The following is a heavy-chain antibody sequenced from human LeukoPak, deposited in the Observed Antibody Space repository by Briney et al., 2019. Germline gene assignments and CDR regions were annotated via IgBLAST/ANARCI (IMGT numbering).Heavy chain of an antibody. Sequence: PGGSLRLSCAASGFTFNTYTMNWVRQAPGKGLEWVASINQDGGEKYSLDSVRGRFTISRDNTKSSLYLQMNSLRAEDTAMYYCARYRHLYYWGQGTLVTVSS. CDR1: GFTFNTYT. J-gene: IGHJ4*02. CDR3: ARYRHLYY. CDR2: INQDGGEK. D-gene: IGHD3-16*01. V-gene: IGHV3-7*03.